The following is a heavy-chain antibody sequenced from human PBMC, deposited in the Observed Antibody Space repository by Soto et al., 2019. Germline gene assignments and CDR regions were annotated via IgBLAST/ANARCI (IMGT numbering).Heavy chain of an antibody. CDR2: IDNAGTDS. Sequence: EVQLVESGGGLVQPGGSLRLSCAASGFTLSGRSMHWVRQAPGKGLVWVSGIDNAGTDSTYADSVKGRFTSSRDNAKNILYLQMNRLRVEDTAVYYCARGWFGPDVWGKGTTVTVSP. CDR1: GFTLSGRS. CDR3: ARGWFGPDV. J-gene: IGHJ6*04. D-gene: IGHD3-10*01. V-gene: IGHV3-74*01.